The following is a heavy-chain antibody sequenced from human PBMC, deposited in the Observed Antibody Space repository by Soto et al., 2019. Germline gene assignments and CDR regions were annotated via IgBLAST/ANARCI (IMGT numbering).Heavy chain of an antibody. Sequence: SETLSLTCTVSGGSISSGGYYWSWIRQHPGKGLEWIGYIYYSGSTYYNPSLKSRVTISVGTSKNQFSLKLSSVTAADTAVYYCARGYYDFWSGYFDYWGQGTLVTVSS. CDR2: IYYSGST. CDR1: GGSISSGGYY. D-gene: IGHD3-3*01. CDR3: ARGYYDFWSGYFDY. V-gene: IGHV4-31*03. J-gene: IGHJ4*02.